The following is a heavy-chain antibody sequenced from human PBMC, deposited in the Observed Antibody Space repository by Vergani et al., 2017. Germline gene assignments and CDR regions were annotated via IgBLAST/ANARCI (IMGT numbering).Heavy chain of an antibody. CDR1: GYTFTSYG. D-gene: IGHD4-17*01. J-gene: IGHJ3*02. Sequence: QVQLVQSGAEVKKPGASVKVSCKASGYTFTSYGISWVRQAPGQGLEWMGWMNPNSGNTGYAQKFQGRVTITRDTSASTDYMELSSLRSEDTAVYYCARGDYGDEGIDIWGQGTMVTVSS. V-gene: IGHV1-8*03. CDR2: MNPNSGNT. CDR3: ARGDYGDEGIDI.